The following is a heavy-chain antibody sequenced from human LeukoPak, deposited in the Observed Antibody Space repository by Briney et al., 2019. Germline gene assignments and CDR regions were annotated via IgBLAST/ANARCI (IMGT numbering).Heavy chain of an antibody. CDR1: GFTFSTYW. Sequence: PGGSLRLSCAASGFTFSTYWMHWVRQAPGKGLVWVARIKGDGSSTIYADSVKGRFTISRDNSKNTLYLQTSSLRAEDTAVYYCARAVHYYDSLGAAFDLWGQGTMVTVSS. CDR3: ARAVHYYDSLGAAFDL. J-gene: IGHJ3*01. D-gene: IGHD3-22*01. V-gene: IGHV3-74*01. CDR2: IKGDGSST.